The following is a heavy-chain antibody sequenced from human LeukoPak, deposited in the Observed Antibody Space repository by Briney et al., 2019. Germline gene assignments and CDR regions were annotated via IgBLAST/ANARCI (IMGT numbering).Heavy chain of an antibody. V-gene: IGHV1-2*02. CDR2: INPNSGGT. Sequence: GASVKVSCKASGYTFTGYFMHWVRQAPGQGLEWMGWINPNSGGTNYAQKFQGRVTMTSDTSISTAYMELRRLRSDDTAVYYCARESVAEPYFDYWGQGTLVTVSS. J-gene: IGHJ4*02. CDR1: GYTFTGYF. D-gene: IGHD6-19*01. CDR3: ARESVAEPYFDY.